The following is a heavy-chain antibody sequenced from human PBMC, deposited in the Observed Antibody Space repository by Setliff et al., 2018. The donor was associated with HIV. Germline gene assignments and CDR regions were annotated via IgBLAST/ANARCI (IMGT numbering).Heavy chain of an antibody. CDR2: INQSGST. D-gene: IGHD4-17*01. CDR1: NASFSDYY. J-gene: IGHJ4*02. Sequence: PSETLSLTCAVYNASFSDYYRGWIRQAPGKGLEWIGEINQSGSTNYNSSLRSSVTMSINLSKNQFSLKLTSVTAADTAVYYCAGRAYGPLEHWGQGNQVTVSS. V-gene: IGHV4-34*01. CDR3: AGRAYGPLEH.